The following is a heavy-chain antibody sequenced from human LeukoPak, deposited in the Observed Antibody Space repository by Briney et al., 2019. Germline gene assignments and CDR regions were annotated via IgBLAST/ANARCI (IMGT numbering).Heavy chain of an antibody. CDR2: ISSSGSTI. CDR3: ATAPHGKFTFWSGYSDPLDY. CDR1: GFTFSDYY. Sequence: GGSLRLSCAASGFTFSDYYMSWIRQAPGKGLEWVSYISSSGSTIYYADSVKGRFTISRDNAKNSLYLQMNSLRAEDTAVYYCATAPHGKFTFWSGYSDPLDYWGQGTLVTVSS. V-gene: IGHV3-11*04. D-gene: IGHD3-3*01. J-gene: IGHJ4*02.